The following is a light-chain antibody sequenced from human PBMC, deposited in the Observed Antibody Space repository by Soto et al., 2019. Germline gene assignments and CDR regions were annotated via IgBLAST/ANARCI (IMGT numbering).Light chain of an antibody. CDR2: LGS. J-gene: IGKJ2*01. V-gene: IGKV2-28*01. CDR1: QSLLHSNGYNY. CDR3: MQALQTPV. Sequence: DIVMTQSPLSLPVTPGEPASISCRSSQSLLHSNGYNYLDWYLQKPGQSPQLLIYLGSNRASGGPARFSGSGSGKDFTLKISRVEDEDVGIYSRMQALQTPVFGQGTKLEIK.